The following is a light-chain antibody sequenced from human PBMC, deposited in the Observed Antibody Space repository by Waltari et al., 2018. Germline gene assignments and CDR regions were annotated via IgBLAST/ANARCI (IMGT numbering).Light chain of an antibody. CDR2: DAS. Sequence: EIVLTQSPGTLSLSPGERATLSCRASQTISNYLAWYQQKTGQAPRRLIYDASSMAVGIPDWFSGSGSGTDFTLTISRLEPEDFAMYYCQQYGSSPTFGQGTKLEIK. V-gene: IGKV3-20*01. J-gene: IGKJ2*01. CDR1: QTISNY. CDR3: QQYGSSPT.